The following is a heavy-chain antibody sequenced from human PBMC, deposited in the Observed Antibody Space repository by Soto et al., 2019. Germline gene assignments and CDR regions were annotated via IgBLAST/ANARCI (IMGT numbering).Heavy chain of an antibody. CDR3: ARPPLPGYSIHFNS. CDR2: VYPRDFAT. D-gene: IGHD2-15*01. Sequence: HGESLKISCKASGDIFIDYWIGWLRQMPGKGLEWMGMVYPRDFATRHSPSFQCQVTISADTSAGTAFLQWLSLKASDTALYYCARPPLPGYSIHFNSWGQGTLVTVSS. J-gene: IGHJ4*02. CDR1: GDIFIDYW. V-gene: IGHV5-51*01.